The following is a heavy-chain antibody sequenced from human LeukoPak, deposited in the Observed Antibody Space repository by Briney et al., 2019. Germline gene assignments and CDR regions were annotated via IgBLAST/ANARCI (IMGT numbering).Heavy chain of an antibody. CDR1: GGSISSSSYY. CDR3: ARSYSSGWYIGY. D-gene: IGHD6-19*01. J-gene: IGHJ4*02. CDR2: IYHSGST. Sequence: PSETLSLTCTVSGGSISSSSYYWGWLRQPPGKGLEWIGYIYHSGSTYYNPSLKSRVTISVDRSKNQFSLKLSSVTAADTAVYYCARSYSSGWYIGYWGQGTLVTVSS. V-gene: IGHV4-39*07.